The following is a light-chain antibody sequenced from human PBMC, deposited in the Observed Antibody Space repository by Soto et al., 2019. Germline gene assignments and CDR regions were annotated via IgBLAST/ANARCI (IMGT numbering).Light chain of an antibody. CDR3: SSNAGSVV. CDR2: EVS. CDR1: SSDVGGYND. V-gene: IGLV2-8*01. J-gene: IGLJ2*01. Sequence: QSALTQPPSASGSPGQSVTISCTGTSSDVGGYNDVSWYQQHPGKAPKLMIYEVSKRPSGVPDRFSGSKSGNTASLTVSGLQAEDEADYYCSSNAGSVVFGGGTKLTVL.